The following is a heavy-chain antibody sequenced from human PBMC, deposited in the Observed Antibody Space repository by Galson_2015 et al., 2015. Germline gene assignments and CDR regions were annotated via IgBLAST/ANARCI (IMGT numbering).Heavy chain of an antibody. CDR2: INSDGTDK. Sequence: SLRLSCAASGFTFSSDWMHWVRHAPGKGLVWVSRINSDGTDKTYVDSVKGRFTISRDNAKNTLYLQMNSLRAEDTAVYYCARDPLWDRTVGFDYWGQGTLVTVSS. J-gene: IGHJ4*02. CDR1: GFTFSSDW. V-gene: IGHV3-74*01. CDR3: ARDPLWDRTVGFDY. D-gene: IGHD3-16*01.